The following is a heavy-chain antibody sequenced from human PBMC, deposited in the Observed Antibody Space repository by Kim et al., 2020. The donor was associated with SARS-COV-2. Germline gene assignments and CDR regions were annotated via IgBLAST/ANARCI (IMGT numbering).Heavy chain of an antibody. J-gene: IGHJ4*02. Sequence: SVKVSCKASGGTFSSYAISWVRQAPGQGLEWMGGIIPIFGTANYAQKFQGRVTITADESTSTAYMELSSLRSEDTAVYYCASLNARRPGYSSSWYGGFDYWGQGTLVTVSS. CDR1: GGTFSSYA. CDR3: ASLNARRPGYSSSWYGGFDY. D-gene: IGHD6-13*01. CDR2: IIPIFGTA. V-gene: IGHV1-69*13.